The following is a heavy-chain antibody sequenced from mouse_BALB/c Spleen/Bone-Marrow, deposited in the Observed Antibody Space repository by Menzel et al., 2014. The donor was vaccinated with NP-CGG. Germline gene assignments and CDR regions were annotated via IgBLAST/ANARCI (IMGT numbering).Heavy chain of an antibody. J-gene: IGHJ3*01. Sequence: VQLVESGPGLVAPSQSLSITCTVSGFSLTSYGVHWVRQPPGKGLEWLGVIWAGGSTNYNSALMSRLSISKDNSKSQVFLKMNSLQTDDTAMYYCAREGGYYYGSRVAWFAYWGQGTLVTVSA. V-gene: IGHV2-9*02. CDR2: IWAGGST. CDR3: AREGGYYYGSRVAWFAY. CDR1: GFSLTSYG. D-gene: IGHD1-1*01.